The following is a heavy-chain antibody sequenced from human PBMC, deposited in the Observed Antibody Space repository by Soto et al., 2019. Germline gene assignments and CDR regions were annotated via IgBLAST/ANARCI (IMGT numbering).Heavy chain of an antibody. CDR3: TRSGAHHHSSSSIYYYYYMDV. D-gene: IGHD6-6*01. CDR2: IRSKAYGGTT. J-gene: IGHJ6*03. CDR1: GFTFGDYA. V-gene: IGHV3-49*03. Sequence: EVQLVESGGGLVQPGRSLRLSCTASGFTFGDYAMSWFRQAPGKGLEWVGFIRSKAYGGTTEYAASVKGRFTISRDDSKSIAYLQMNSLKTEDTAVYYCTRSGAHHHSSSSIYYYYYMDVWGKGTTVTVSS.